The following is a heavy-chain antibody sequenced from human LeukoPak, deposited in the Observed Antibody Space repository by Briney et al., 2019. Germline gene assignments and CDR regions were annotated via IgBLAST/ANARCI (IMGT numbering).Heavy chain of an antibody. Sequence: ASVRVSCKASGYSFTSSDINWVRQAAGQGLEWMGWINPNSGRTGYAQKFQGRVTMTPNTSISTAYMELSSLRFDDTAVYYCARGRSGLAAAGTYDYWGQGTLITVSS. CDR1: GYSFTSSD. V-gene: IGHV1-8*01. CDR3: ARGRSGLAAAGTYDY. CDR2: INPNSGRT. D-gene: IGHD6-13*01. J-gene: IGHJ4*02.